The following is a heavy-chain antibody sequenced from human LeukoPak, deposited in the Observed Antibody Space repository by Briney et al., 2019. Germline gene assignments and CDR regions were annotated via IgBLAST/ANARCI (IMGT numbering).Heavy chain of an antibody. J-gene: IGHJ3*02. V-gene: IGHV4-61*02. CDR1: GGSISSGGYS. CDR2: IYTSGST. CDR3: ARDERVWADQLLGYRVDHDAFDI. Sequence: SQTLSLTCAVSGGSISSGGYSWSWIRQPAGKGLEWIGRIYTSGSTNYNPSLKSRVTMSVDTSKNQFSLKLSSVTAADTAVYYCARDERVWADQLLGYRVDHDAFDIWGQGTMVTVSS. D-gene: IGHD2-2*01.